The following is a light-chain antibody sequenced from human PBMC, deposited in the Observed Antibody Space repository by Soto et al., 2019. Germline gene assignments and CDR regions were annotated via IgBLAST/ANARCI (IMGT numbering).Light chain of an antibody. V-gene: IGLV2-14*01. J-gene: IGLJ1*01. CDR2: EVT. Sequence: QSALTQPASVSGSPGQSITISCTGISSDGDDYKDVSWYQQQPGKAPKLMIYEVTYRPSGVSNRFSGSKSGNTASLTISGLQAKDEADYYCNSYTSTSIVFGTGTKVTVL. CDR3: NSYTSTSIV. CDR1: SSDGDDYKD.